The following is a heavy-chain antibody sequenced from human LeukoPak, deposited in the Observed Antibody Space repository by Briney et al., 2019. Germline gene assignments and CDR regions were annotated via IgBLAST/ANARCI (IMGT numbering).Heavy chain of an antibody. CDR2: INAGNGNT. V-gene: IGHV1-3*01. Sequence: ASVKVSCKASGYTFTSDDINWVRQATGQGLEWMGWINAGNGNTKYSQKFQGRVTITRDTSASTAYMELSSLRSEDTAVYYCALARSRVGEYWGQGTLVTVSS. CDR3: ALARSRVGEY. J-gene: IGHJ4*02. D-gene: IGHD2-15*01. CDR1: GYTFTSDD.